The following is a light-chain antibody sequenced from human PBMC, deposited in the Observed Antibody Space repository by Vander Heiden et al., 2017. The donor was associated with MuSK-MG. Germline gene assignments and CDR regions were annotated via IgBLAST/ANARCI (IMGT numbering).Light chain of an antibody. Sequence: EIVLTQSPATLSLSPGERATLSCRASQSINYYLAWYQQKPDQAPRLLIYDASKRATGTPARFSGSGSGTDFTLTISSLEPEDFAVYYCQQRTFGPGTKVDIK. J-gene: IGKJ3*01. V-gene: IGKV3-11*01. CDR2: DAS. CDR3: QQRT. CDR1: QSINYY.